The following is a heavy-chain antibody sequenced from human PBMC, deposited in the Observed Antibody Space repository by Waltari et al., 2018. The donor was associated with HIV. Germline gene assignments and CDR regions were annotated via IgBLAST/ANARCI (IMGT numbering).Heavy chain of an antibody. CDR3: ARDPAGVVITSTPYGMDV. CDR2: ISVYNGNA. CDR1: GYIFTSYG. J-gene: IGHJ6*02. Sequence: QVRLVQSGAEVKKPGDSVKVSCEASGYIFTSYGITWVRQAPEQGLEWMGWISVYNGNANYAQKFQGRVALTTDTSTRTAYMELSSLRSDDTAVYYCARDPAGVVITSTPYGMDVWGQGTMVTVYS. D-gene: IGHD3-3*01. V-gene: IGHV1-18*01.